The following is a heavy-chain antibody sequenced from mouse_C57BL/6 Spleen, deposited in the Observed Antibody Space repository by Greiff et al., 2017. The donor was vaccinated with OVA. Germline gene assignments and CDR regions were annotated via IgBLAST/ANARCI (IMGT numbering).Heavy chain of an antibody. V-gene: IGHV10-1*01. CDR3: VRGYANLDY. CDR2: IRSKSNNYAT. J-gene: IGHJ2*01. Sequence: EVKLVESGGGLVQPKGSLKLSCAASGFSFNTYAMNWVRQAPGKGLEWVARIRSKSNNYATYYADSVKDRFTISRDDSESMLYLQMNNLKTEDTAMYYCVRGYANLDYWGQGTTLTVSS. CDR1: GFSFNTYA. D-gene: IGHD2-2*01.